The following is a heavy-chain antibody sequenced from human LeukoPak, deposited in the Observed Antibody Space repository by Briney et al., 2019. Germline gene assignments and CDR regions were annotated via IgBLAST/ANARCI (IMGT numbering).Heavy chain of an antibody. CDR2: ISGSGGST. CDR1: GFTFSSYA. D-gene: IGHD1-26*01. Sequence: GGSLRLSCAASGFTFSSYAMSWVRRAPGKGLEWVSAISGSGGSTYYADSVKGRFTISRDNSKNTLYLQMNSLRAEDTAVYYCAKVDGIVGATPAFDIWGQGTMVTVSS. J-gene: IGHJ3*02. V-gene: IGHV3-23*01. CDR3: AKVDGIVGATPAFDI.